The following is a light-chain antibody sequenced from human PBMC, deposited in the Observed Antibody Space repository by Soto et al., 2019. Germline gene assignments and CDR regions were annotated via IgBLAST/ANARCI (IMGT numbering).Light chain of an antibody. CDR1: QSINSD. V-gene: IGKV3D-15*01. J-gene: IGKJ3*01. CDR3: QQYGYSPPFT. Sequence: EIVMTQSPATLSVSPGETTRLSCRASQSINSDVAWYQQKVGQTPRLLIYGASTRAPGIPDRFSGSGSGTDFTLTISRLEPEDFAVYFCQQYGYSPPFTFGPGTKVDIK. CDR2: GAS.